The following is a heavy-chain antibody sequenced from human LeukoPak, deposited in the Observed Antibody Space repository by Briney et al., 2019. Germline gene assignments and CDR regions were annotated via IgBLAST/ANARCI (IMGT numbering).Heavy chain of an antibody. Sequence: SQTLSLTCTVSGGSISSGSYYWSWIRQPAGKGLEWIGRIYSSGDTNYDPSLKSRVTISVDTSKNHFSLRLSSATAADTAVYYCARTSPYIAGKAFDIWGQGTMVTVSS. D-gene: IGHD6-13*01. CDR3: ARTSPYIAGKAFDI. CDR2: IYSSGDT. J-gene: IGHJ3*02. V-gene: IGHV4-61*02. CDR1: GGSISSGSYY.